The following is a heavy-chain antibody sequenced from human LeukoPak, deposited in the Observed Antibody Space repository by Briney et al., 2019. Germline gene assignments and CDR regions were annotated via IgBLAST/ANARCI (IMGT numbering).Heavy chain of an antibody. CDR3: AREEIAIAGTTFDL. D-gene: IGHD1-7*01. J-gene: IGHJ4*02. CDR1: GYTFTGYY. CDR2: INPNSGGT. Sequence: ASVKVSCKASGYTFTGYYMHWVRQAPGQGLEWMGWINPNSGGTNYAQKFQGRVTVTRDTSISTAYMELSSLTSDDTAVYYCAREEIAIAGTTFDLWGQGTLVSVSS. V-gene: IGHV1-2*02.